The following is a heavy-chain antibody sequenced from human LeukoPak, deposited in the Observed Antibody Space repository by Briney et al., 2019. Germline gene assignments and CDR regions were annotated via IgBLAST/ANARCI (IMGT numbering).Heavy chain of an antibody. J-gene: IGHJ4*02. CDR3: ARDSGGNSQFFVDY. CDR2: IYTSGST. D-gene: IGHD4-23*01. Sequence: SQTLSLTCTVSGGSISSGSYYWSWNRQPAGKGLEWIGRIYTSGSTNYNPSLKSRVTISVDTSKNQFSLKLSSVTAADTAVYYCARDSGGNSQFFVDYWGQGTLVTVSS. CDR1: GGSISSGSYY. V-gene: IGHV4-61*02.